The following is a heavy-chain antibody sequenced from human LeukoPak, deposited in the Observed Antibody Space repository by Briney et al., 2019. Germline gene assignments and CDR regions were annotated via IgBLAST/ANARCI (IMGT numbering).Heavy chain of an antibody. CDR2: ISGSGGST. D-gene: IGHD3-10*01. V-gene: IGHV3-23*01. CDR3: AKGDMVRGVITPPFGY. Sequence: GGSLRLSCAASGFTFSSYAMSWVRQAPGKGLEWVSAISGSGGSTYYADSVKGRFTISRDNSKNTLYLQMNSLRAEDTAVYYCAKGDMVRGVITPPFGYWGQGTLVTVSS. CDR1: GFTFSSYA. J-gene: IGHJ4*02.